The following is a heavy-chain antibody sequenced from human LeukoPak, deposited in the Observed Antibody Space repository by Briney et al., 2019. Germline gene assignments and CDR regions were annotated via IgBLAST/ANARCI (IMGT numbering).Heavy chain of an antibody. CDR1: GFTFSSYA. D-gene: IGHD3-22*01. CDR3: AKANRITMIVPLDY. Sequence: GGSLRLSCAASGFTFSSYAMTWVRQAPGKGLEWVSIISGSGGSTSYADSVKGRFSISRDNSKNTLYLQMNSLRAEDTAVYFCAKANRITMIVPLDYWGQGTLVTVSS. V-gene: IGHV3-23*01. J-gene: IGHJ4*02. CDR2: ISGSGGST.